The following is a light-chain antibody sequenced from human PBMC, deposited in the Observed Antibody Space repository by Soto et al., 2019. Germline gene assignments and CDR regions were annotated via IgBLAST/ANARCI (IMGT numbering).Light chain of an antibody. CDR1: QSVSSSY. CDR2: GAS. CDR3: QQYGSSQS. Sequence: EIVLTQSPGTLSLSPGERATLSCRASQSVSSSYLAWYQQKPGQAPRLLIYGASSRATGIPDRFSGSGSGTDFTLTISRLEPEDFAVSYCQQYGSSQSFGQGNKVEIK. V-gene: IGKV3-20*01. J-gene: IGKJ1*01.